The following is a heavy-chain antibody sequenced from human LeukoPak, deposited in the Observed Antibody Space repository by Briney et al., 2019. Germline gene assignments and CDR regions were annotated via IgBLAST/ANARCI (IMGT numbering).Heavy chain of an antibody. Sequence: GGSLRLSCAASGFTFSSYAMSWVRQAPGKGLEWGSGISGSGGSTYYADSVKGRFTISRDNSKNTPYLQMNSLRAEDTAVYYCAKSSYCSSTICYTIGNFDFWGQGTLVTVSS. CDR1: GFTFSSYA. V-gene: IGHV3-23*01. J-gene: IGHJ4*02. D-gene: IGHD2-2*02. CDR2: ISGSGGST. CDR3: AKSSYCSSTICYTIGNFDF.